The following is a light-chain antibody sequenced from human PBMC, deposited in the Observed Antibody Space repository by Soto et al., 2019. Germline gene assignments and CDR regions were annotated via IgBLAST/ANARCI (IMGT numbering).Light chain of an antibody. CDR1: HSIGPW. V-gene: IGKV1-5*01. J-gene: IGKJ1*01. Sequence: DIQMTQSPSTLSASVGNRVTISCRASHSIGPWLAWYQQKPGKAPTLLIYHASSLESGVPSRFSGSGSGTEITLTSSGLQPDDGATYYSQQYNTYLSFGQGTKVDIK. CDR3: QQYNTYLS. CDR2: HAS.